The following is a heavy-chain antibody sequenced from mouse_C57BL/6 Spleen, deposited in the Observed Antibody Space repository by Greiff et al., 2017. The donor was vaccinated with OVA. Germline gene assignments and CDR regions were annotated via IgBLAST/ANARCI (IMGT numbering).Heavy chain of an antibody. V-gene: IGHV1-26*01. J-gene: IGHJ3*01. CDR2: INPNNGGT. Sequence: EVQLQQSGPELVKPGASVKISCKASGYTFTDYYMNWVKQSHGKSLEWIGDINPNNGGTSYNQKFKGKATLTVDKSSSTAYMELRSLTSEDSAVYYCAHGNYGFAYWGQGTLVTVSA. CDR3: AHGNYGFAY. CDR1: GYTFTDYY. D-gene: IGHD2-1*01.